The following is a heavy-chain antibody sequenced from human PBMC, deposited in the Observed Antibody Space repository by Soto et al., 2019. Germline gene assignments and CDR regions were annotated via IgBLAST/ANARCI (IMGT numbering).Heavy chain of an antibody. CDR3: ARSGGIAAFDY. J-gene: IGHJ4*02. Sequence: SETLSLTCAVYGGSFSGYYWSWIRQPPGKGLEWIGEINHSGSTNYNPSLKSRVTISVDTSKNQFSPKLSSVTAADTAVYYCARSGGIAAFDYWGQGTLVTVSS. V-gene: IGHV4-34*01. CDR2: INHSGST. D-gene: IGHD6-25*01. CDR1: GGSFSGYY.